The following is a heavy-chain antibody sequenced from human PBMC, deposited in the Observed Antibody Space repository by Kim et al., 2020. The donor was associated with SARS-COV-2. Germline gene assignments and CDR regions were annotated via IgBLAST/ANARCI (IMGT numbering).Heavy chain of an antibody. J-gene: IGHJ6*02. CDR2: ISSAGSAI. Sequence: GGSLRLSCAAAGFTFSSYSVNWVRQAPGKGLEWVSSISSAGSAIYYADSVKGRFIISKDNAENSLYLQMNSLRAEDTAVYYCARVPRGYNYVTLEGHFVMDVWGQGTTVPVSS. D-gene: IGHD5-18*01. V-gene: IGHV3-21*01. CDR3: ARVPRGYNYVTLEGHFVMDV. CDR1: GFTFSSYS.